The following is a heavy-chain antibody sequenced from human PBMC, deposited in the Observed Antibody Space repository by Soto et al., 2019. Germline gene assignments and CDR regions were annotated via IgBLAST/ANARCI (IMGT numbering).Heavy chain of an antibody. J-gene: IGHJ4*02. Sequence: KTSETLSLTCSVSGGSISSYYWSWIRQPPGKGLEWIGYIYYSGSTNYNPSLRSRVAISVDTSKNQFSLKLNSVTAADTAVYYCATSDNPYHFDYWGQGTLVTVSS. V-gene: IGHV4-59*01. CDR3: ATSDNPYHFDY. CDR1: GGSISSYY. CDR2: IYYSGST.